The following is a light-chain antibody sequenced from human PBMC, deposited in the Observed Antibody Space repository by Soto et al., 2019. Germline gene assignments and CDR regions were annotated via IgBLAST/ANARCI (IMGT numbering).Light chain of an antibody. CDR3: QLYGISPH. CDR2: ASS. CDR1: QSVGSS. Sequence: EIVLTQSPGTLSLSPGARAPLSCRASQSVGSSLSWYQQKPGQAPRLLFYASSNRATGIPDRFSGSASGTDFTLAINRLEPEDFAVYYCQLYGISPHFGQGTRLEIK. V-gene: IGKV3-20*01. J-gene: IGKJ5*01.